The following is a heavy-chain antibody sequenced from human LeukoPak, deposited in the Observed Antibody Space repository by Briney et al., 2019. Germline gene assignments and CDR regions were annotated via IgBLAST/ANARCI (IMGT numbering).Heavy chain of an antibody. CDR1: GFTFSNYW. V-gene: IGHV3-7*04. D-gene: IGHD3-10*01. Sequence: GGSLRLSCTASGFTFSNYWMSWVRQAPGKGPEWVANIEQDGSAKYYVVSVDGRFTVSRDNAENSLYLQMDFLRAEDTAVYYCARADYYGSILDYWGQGSLVTVSS. CDR3: ARADYYGSILDY. CDR2: IEQDGSAK. J-gene: IGHJ4*02.